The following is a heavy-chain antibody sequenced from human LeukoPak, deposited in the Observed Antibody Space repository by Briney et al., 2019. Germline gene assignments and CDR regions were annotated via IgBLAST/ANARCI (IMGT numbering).Heavy chain of an antibody. CDR3: ARNREDGSGSPGYMDV. CDR1: GGSISNYY. CDR2: IYYSGST. Sequence: SETLSLTCTVSGGSISNYYWSWIRQPPGKGLEWIGYIYYSGSTDYNPSLKSRVTISVDTSKNQFSLKLSSVTAADAAVYYCARNREDGSGSPGYMDVWGKGTTVTVSS. D-gene: IGHD3-10*01. J-gene: IGHJ6*03. V-gene: IGHV4-59*01.